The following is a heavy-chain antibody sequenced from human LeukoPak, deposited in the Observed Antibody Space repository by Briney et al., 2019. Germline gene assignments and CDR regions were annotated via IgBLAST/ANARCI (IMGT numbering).Heavy chain of an antibody. CDR2: IFYSGTT. D-gene: IGHD6-13*01. Sequence: SETLSLTCTVSGGSISSSSYYWAWIRQPPGKGLEWIGSIFYSGTTFYNPSLKSRLTISVDTSKNQFSLRLSSVTAADTAVYYCARDLHTLTPGYSTYWGQGTLVTVSS. V-gene: IGHV4-39*02. CDR3: ARDLHTLTPGYSTY. CDR1: GGSISSSSYY. J-gene: IGHJ4*02.